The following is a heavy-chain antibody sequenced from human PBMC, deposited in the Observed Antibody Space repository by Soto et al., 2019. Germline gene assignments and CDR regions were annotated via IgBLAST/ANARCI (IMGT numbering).Heavy chain of an antibody. CDR3: ARSQGGMLYNSYFDF. CDR1: GFTLGTTGLS. Sequence: SGPTLVNTPQTLTLTCTFSGFTLGTTGLSVNWIRQAPGKALEWLAVIDWDGDRFYSASLKTRLSISKDTSKNEVVLTMTNMDPVDTATYFCARSQGGMLYNSYFDFWGQGTLVTVSS. V-gene: IGHV2-70*13. D-gene: IGHD2-8*01. CDR2: IDWDGDR. J-gene: IGHJ4*02.